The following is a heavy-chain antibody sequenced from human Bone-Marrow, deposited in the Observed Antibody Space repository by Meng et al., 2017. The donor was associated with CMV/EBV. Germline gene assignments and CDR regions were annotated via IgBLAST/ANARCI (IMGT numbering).Heavy chain of an antibody. CDR3: TTYSFVAARYYFDY. V-gene: IGHV3-15*01. CDR2: IKSKTDGGTT. CDR1: GFTFSNAW. Sequence: GESLKISCAASGFTFSNAWMSWVRQAPGKGLEWVGRIKSKTDGGTTDYAAPVKGRFTISRDDSKNTLYLQMNSLKTEDTAVYYCTTYSFVAARYYFDYWGQGKLVTVSS. J-gene: IGHJ4*02. D-gene: IGHD6-13*01.